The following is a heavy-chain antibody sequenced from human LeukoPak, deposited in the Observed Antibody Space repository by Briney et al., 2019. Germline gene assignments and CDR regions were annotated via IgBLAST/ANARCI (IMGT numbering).Heavy chain of an antibody. V-gene: IGHV1-69*05. Sequence: GASVKVSCKASGGTFSSYAISWVRQAPGQGLEWMGGIIPIFGTANYAQKFQGRVTITTDESTSTAYMELSSLRSEDTAVYYCARERVVVPAATPTRFDPWGQGTLVTVSS. CDR3: ARERVVVPAATPTRFDP. J-gene: IGHJ5*02. CDR2: IIPIFGTA. D-gene: IGHD2-2*01. CDR1: GGTFSSYA.